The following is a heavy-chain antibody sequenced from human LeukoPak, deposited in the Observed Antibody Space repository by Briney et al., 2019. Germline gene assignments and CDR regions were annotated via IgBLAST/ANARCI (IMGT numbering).Heavy chain of an antibody. Sequence: SETLSLTCTVSGGSISSSRYYWGWIRQPPGKGLEWIGSIYYSGNTYYSPSLKGRVTMSVDTSKNQFSLKLTSVTAADTAVYYCARPTTFYYYYMDVWGKGTTVTVPS. J-gene: IGHJ6*03. CDR3: ARPTTFYYYYMDV. V-gene: IGHV4-39*01. D-gene: IGHD4-11*01. CDR2: IYYSGNT. CDR1: GGSISSSRYY.